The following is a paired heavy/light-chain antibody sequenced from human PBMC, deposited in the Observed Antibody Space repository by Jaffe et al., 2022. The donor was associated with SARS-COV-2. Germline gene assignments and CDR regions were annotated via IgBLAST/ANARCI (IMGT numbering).Light chain of an antibody. Sequence: QTVVTQEPAFSVSPGGTVTLTCGLSSGSVSTSYYPSWYQQTPGQAPRTLIYSTNTRSSGVPDRFSGSILGNKAALTITGAQADDESDYYCVLYMGSGIWVFGGGTKVTVL. CDR1: SGSVSTSYY. CDR3: VLYMGSGIWV. CDR2: STN. J-gene: IGLJ3*02. V-gene: IGLV8-61*01.
Heavy chain of an antibody. D-gene: IGHD2-15*01. Sequence: EVQLVESGGGLVQPGGSLRLSCAASGFTFSNYWMHWARQVPGKGLVWVSRINRDGSGTTNADSVKGRFTISRDNAKNTLYLQMNSLRAEDTAVYYCARSCGGDSCYYFDYWGQGTLVTVSS. CDR3: ARSCGGDSCYYFDY. V-gene: IGHV3-74*01. CDR1: GFTFSNYW. CDR2: INRDGSGT. J-gene: IGHJ4*02.